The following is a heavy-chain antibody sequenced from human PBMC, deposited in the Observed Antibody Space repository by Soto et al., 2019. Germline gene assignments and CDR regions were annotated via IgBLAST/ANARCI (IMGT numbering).Heavy chain of an antibody. J-gene: IGHJ6*03. CDR1: GGSINNYY. V-gene: IGHV4-59*08. D-gene: IGHD1-1*01. CDR3: ARRTTTLLNYYYMDV. CDR2: IYHSGST. Sequence: QVQLQESGPGLVKPSETLSLTCTVSGGSINNYYWSWIRQPPGKGLEWIGHIYHSGSTNYNPSLKSRLTISVDTSKNQFSLKLYSVTAADTAVFYCARRTTTLLNYYYMDVWGKGTTVTVSS.